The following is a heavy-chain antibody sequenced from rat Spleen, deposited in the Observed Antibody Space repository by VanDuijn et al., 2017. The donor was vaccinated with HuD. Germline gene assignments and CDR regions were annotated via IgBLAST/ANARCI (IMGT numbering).Heavy chain of an antibody. CDR1: GFTFSDYS. V-gene: IGHV5-7*01. D-gene: IGHD4-3*01. CDR3: ARHNSGYGVMDA. CDR2: IIYDGSGT. Sequence: EVQLVESGGGLVQPGRSMKLSCAASGFTFSDYSMAWVRQAPKKGPEWVATIIYDGSGTYYRDSVRGRFTISRDNAKSTLYLQMDSLRSEDTATYYCARHNSGYGVMDAWGQGASVTVSS. J-gene: IGHJ4*01.